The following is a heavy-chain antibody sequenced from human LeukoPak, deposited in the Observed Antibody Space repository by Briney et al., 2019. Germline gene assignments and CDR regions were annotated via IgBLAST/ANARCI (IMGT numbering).Heavy chain of an antibody. CDR2: ISGSGGGT. V-gene: IGHV3-23*01. D-gene: IGHD6-6*01. CDR1: GFTFSNYA. Sequence: GGSLRLSCSASGFTFSNYAMNWVRQAPGKGLEWVSAISGSGGGTYYADSVKGRVTISRDNSKNTLYLQMNSLRAEDTAVYYCAKGGPGSSSHYWGQGTLVTVSS. CDR3: AKGGPGSSSHY. J-gene: IGHJ4*02.